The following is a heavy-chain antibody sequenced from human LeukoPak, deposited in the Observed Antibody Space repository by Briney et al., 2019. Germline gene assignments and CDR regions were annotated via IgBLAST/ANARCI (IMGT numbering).Heavy chain of an antibody. J-gene: IGHJ5*02. CDR2: INHSGST. V-gene: IGHV4-34*01. CDR1: GGSFSGYY. CDR3: ARVAASSYDFWSGYYRNWFDP. Sequence: SETLSLTCAVYGGSFSGYYWSWIRQPPGKGLEWIGEINHSGSTYYNPSLKSRVTISVDRSKNQFSLKLSSVTAADTAVYYCARVAASSYDFWSGYYRNWFDPWGQGTLVTVSS. D-gene: IGHD3-3*01.